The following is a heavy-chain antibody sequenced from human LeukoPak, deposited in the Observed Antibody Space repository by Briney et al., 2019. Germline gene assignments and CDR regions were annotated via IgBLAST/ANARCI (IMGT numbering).Heavy chain of an antibody. D-gene: IGHD3-3*01. J-gene: IGHJ4*02. CDR1: GFTFSSYG. V-gene: IGHV3-30*18. CDR2: ISYDGSNK. CDR3: AKDTRPSLRFLEWLSPLDY. Sequence: QAGGSLRLSCAASGFTFSSYGMPWVRQAPGKGLEWVAVISYDGSNKYYADSVKGRFTISRDNSKNTLYLQMNSLRAEDTAVYYCAKDTRPSLRFLEWLSPLDYWGQGTLVTVSS.